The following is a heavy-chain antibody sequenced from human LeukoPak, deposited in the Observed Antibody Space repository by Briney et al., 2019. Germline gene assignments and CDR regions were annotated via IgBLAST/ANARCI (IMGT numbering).Heavy chain of an antibody. CDR3: ARIAVNYVLAYYYYMDV. CDR2: ISAYNGNT. V-gene: IGHV1-18*01. CDR1: GYTFTSYG. J-gene: IGHJ6*03. D-gene: IGHD3-16*01. Sequence: ASVKVSCKASGYTFTSYGISWVRQAPGQGLEWMGWISAYNGNTNYAQKLQGRVTMTIDTSTSTAYMELRSLRSDDTAVYYCARIAVNYVLAYYYYMDVWGKGTTVTISS.